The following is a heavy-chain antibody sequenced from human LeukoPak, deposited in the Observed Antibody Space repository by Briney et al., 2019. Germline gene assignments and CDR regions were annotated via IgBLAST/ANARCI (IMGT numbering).Heavy chain of an antibody. CDR2: VSWNSRNNM. Sequence: GGSLRLSCVASGFTFDDYAMHWVRQAPGKGLEWVAGVSWNSRNNMGYADSVKGRFTISRGNAKNSVYLQMNSLRSEDTALYYCVKDIASVVYCSGGTCYFDYWGQGTLVIVSS. CDR1: GFTFDDYA. V-gene: IGHV3-9*01. D-gene: IGHD2-15*01. CDR3: VKDIASVVYCSGGTCYFDY. J-gene: IGHJ4*02.